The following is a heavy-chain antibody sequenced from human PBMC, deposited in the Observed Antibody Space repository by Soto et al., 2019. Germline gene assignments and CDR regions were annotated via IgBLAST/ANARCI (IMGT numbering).Heavy chain of an antibody. V-gene: IGHV1-18*01. CDR3: AKDESNNGRNWLNP. Sequence: GPGVKKPGASVKVSCKASGYSFSNSGFSWMRQAPGQGLEWMGGISTYNGNTNYAQKFQGRLSMTRDTSTTTAFKELTTLRSDDTAAYYCAKDESNNGRNWLNPWGQGTLVTVTS. CDR2: ISTYNGNT. CDR1: GYSFSNSG. J-gene: IGHJ5*02. D-gene: IGHD2-8*01.